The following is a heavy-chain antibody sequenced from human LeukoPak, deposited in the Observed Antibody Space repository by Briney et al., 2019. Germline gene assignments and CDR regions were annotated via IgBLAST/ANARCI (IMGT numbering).Heavy chain of an antibody. J-gene: IGHJ1*01. V-gene: IGHV3-21*01. Sequence: GGSLRLSCAASGFTFSSYSMNWVRQAPGKGLEWVSSISSSSSYIYYADSVKGRFTISRDNAKNSLYLQMNSLRAEDTAVYYCARPRELLSAEYFQHWGQGTLVTVSS. CDR3: ARPRELLSAEYFQH. CDR1: GFTFSSYS. D-gene: IGHD1-26*01. CDR2: ISSSSSYI.